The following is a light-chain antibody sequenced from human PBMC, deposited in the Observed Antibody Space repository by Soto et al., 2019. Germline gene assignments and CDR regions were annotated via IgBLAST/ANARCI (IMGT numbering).Light chain of an antibody. V-gene: IGKV3-15*01. CDR2: GAS. J-gene: IGKJ4*01. Sequence: EVVMTQSPATLSVSPGERATLSCRASQSIASNLAWYQQKPGQAPRLLIFGASTRATGISVRFSGSGSGTDFTLTISRLEPEDFAVYYCQQYGNSPLTFGGGTKVDIK. CDR3: QQYGNSPLT. CDR1: QSIASN.